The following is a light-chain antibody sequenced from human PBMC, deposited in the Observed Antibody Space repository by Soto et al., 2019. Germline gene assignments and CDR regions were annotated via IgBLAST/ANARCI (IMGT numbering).Light chain of an antibody. CDR3: SSYAGSNEYV. V-gene: IGLV2-8*01. J-gene: IGLJ1*01. Sequence: QSALTQPPSASGSPGQSVTISCTGTSSDVGGYNSVSWYQQHPGKAPKLMIYEVTKRPSGVPDRFSGSKSGNTASLTVSGLQAEDEADYYCSSYAGSNEYVFGTGTKLTVL. CDR2: EVT. CDR1: SSDVGGYNS.